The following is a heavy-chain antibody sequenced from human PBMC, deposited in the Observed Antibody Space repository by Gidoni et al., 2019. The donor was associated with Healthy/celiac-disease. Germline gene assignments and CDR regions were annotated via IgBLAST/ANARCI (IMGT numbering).Heavy chain of an antibody. V-gene: IGHV3-7*03. CDR3: ARDGFGDYYYYGMDV. D-gene: IGHD3-10*01. CDR1: GFTFRSSW. Sequence: EVQLVESGGGLVNPGGSLRLSCASSGFTFRSSWMSWGRQAPGKGMEWGANIKQDGSEKYYVDSVKGRFTISRDNAKNSLYLQMNSLRAEDTAVYYCARDGFGDYYYYGMDVWGQGTTVTVSS. CDR2: IKQDGSEK. J-gene: IGHJ6*02.